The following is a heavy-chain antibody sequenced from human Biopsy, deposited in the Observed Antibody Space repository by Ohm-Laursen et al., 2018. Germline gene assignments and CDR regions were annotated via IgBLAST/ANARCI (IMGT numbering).Heavy chain of an antibody. V-gene: IGHV4-31*01. CDR2: IFNSANT. J-gene: IGHJ4*02. CDR1: GGSISSGGSY. Sequence: TLSLTCTVSGGSISSGGSYWSWIRQRPGKGLEWIGYIFNSANTYYNPSLKNLITISGDTSKNQFSLKLNSVTAADTAFYYCAKGGYCTTSSCYMDLDYWGQGTLVTVSS. CDR3: AKGGYCTTSSCYMDLDY. D-gene: IGHD2-2*02.